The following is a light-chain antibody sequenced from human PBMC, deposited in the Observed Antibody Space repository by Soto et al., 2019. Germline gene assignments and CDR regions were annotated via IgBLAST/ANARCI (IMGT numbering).Light chain of an antibody. CDR2: DTS. Sequence: EIVKTQSPATLSESPGERATLSCRASQGIGDTLAWYQHKPGQTPRLLIYDTSTRATGVPTRFSGSGSGTEFTLTISSLQSEDFAVYYCQQYNNWPPITFGGGTKVDIK. CDR3: QQYNNWPPIT. V-gene: IGKV3-15*01. CDR1: QGIGDT. J-gene: IGKJ4*01.